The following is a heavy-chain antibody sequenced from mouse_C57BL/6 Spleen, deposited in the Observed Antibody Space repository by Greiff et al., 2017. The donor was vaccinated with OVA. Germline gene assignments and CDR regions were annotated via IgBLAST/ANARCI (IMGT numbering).Heavy chain of an antibody. J-gene: IGHJ4*01. CDR3: ARMMDGEYYAMDY. CDR2: IDPSDSYT. Sequence: QVQLQQPGAELVMPGASVKLSCKASGYTFTSYWMHWVKQRPGQGLEWIGEIDPSDSYTNYNQKFKGKSTLTVDKSSSTAYMQLSSLTSEDSAVYYCARMMDGEYYAMDYWGQGTSVTVSS. D-gene: IGHD2-3*01. V-gene: IGHV1-69*01. CDR1: GYTFTSYW.